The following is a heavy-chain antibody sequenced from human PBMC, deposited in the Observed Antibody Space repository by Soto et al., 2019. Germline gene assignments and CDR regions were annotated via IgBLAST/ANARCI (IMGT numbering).Heavy chain of an antibody. CDR3: ARASGSSYWFDP. CDR2: INSDGRST. V-gene: IGHV3-74*01. Sequence: PGGSLRLSCAASGFTFSSYWMHWVRQAPGKGLVWVSRINSDGRSTSYADSVKGRFTISRDNAKNTLYLQMNSLRAEVTAVYYCARASGSSYWFDPWGQGTLVTVSS. J-gene: IGHJ5*02. D-gene: IGHD1-26*01. CDR1: GFTFSSYW.